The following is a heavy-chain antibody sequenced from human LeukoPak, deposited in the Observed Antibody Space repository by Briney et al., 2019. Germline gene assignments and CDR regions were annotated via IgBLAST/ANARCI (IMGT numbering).Heavy chain of an antibody. CDR1: GYSISSGYY. Sequence: PSETLSLTCTVSGYSISSGYYWGWIRQPPGKGLEWIGSIYHSGSTYYNPSLKSRVTISVDTSKNQFSLKLSSVTAADTAVYYCARLRLPDYGGNSGFDYWGQGTPVTVSS. CDR3: ARLRLPDYGGNSGFDY. J-gene: IGHJ4*02. D-gene: IGHD4-23*01. V-gene: IGHV4-38-2*02. CDR2: IYHSGST.